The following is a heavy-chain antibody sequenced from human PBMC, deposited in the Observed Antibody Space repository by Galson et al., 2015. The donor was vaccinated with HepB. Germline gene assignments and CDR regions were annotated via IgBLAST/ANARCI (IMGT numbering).Heavy chain of an antibody. Sequence: SLRLSCAASGFTFSDYYMTWIRQAPGKGLEWLSYICASATYKNYADFVKGRFTISRDNAKNSLYLRMNSLTAEDTAVLYCARGAAYDYDAHARFDYWGQGTLVTVPS. CDR3: ARGAAYDYDAHARFDY. CDR1: GFTFSDYY. V-gene: IGHV3-11*06. CDR2: ICASATYK. D-gene: IGHD5-12*01. J-gene: IGHJ4*02.